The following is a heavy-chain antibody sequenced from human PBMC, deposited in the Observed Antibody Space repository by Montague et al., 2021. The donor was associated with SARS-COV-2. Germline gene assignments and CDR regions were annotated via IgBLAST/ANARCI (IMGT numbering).Heavy chain of an antibody. D-gene: IGHD6-13*01. Sequence: SETLSLTCTVSGGSISSSSYYWGWIRQPPGKGLEWIGSIYYSGSTYYNPCVESRVTISVDTSKNQFSLKLSSVAAADTAVYYCARLLSWIAAAGTIHYFDYWGQGTLVTVSS. CDR1: GGSISSSSYY. J-gene: IGHJ4*02. CDR3: ARLLSWIAAAGTIHYFDY. V-gene: IGHV4-39*01. CDR2: IYYSGST.